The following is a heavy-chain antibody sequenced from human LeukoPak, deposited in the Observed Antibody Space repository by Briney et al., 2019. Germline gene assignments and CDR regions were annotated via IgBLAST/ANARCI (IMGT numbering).Heavy chain of an antibody. J-gene: IGHJ4*02. Sequence: SETLSLTCTVSGGSISSNYWSWLRQPPGEGLEWIGYIYYSGSTIYNPSLKSRVTISLDTSKNQFSLKLSSVTASDTAVYYCARRAYSSGYYYFEYWGEGALVTVSS. CDR1: GGSISSNY. V-gene: IGHV4-59*12. CDR2: IYYSGST. CDR3: ARRAYSSGYYYFEY. D-gene: IGHD3-22*01.